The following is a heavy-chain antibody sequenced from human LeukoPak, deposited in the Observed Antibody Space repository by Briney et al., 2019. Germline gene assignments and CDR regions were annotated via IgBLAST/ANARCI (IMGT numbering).Heavy chain of an antibody. CDR2: ISSGST. Sequence: PGGSLRLSCVASGFSFNNYAMNWVRQAPGKGLEWVSLISSGSTFYADSVKGRFTISRDKSKNTLYLQMNSLRAEDTAVYYCAKGAYDYIEIAYFDYWGQGSLVTVSS. CDR1: GFSFNNYA. D-gene: IGHD5-12*01. CDR3: AKGAYDYIEIAYFDY. V-gene: IGHV3-23*01. J-gene: IGHJ4*02.